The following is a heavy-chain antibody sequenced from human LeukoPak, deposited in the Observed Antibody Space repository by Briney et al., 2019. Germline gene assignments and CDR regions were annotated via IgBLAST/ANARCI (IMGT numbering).Heavy chain of an antibody. CDR2: IIPILGIA. CDR3: ARDFPDYYGSGSYYNNAFDI. J-gene: IGHJ3*02. CDR1: GGTFSSYA. Sequence: SVKVSCKASGGTFSSYAISWVRQAPGQGLEWMGRIIPILGIANYAQKFQGRVTITADKSTSTAYMELSSLRSEDTAVYYRARDFPDYYGSGSYYNNAFDIWGQGTMVTVSS. V-gene: IGHV1-69*04. D-gene: IGHD3-10*01.